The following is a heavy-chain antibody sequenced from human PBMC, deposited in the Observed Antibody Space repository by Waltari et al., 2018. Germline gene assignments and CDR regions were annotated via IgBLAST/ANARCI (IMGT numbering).Heavy chain of an antibody. CDR1: GFPFSSYS. D-gene: IGHD6-19*01. CDR2: ISSSSSTI. CDR3: ARRGSSGWTKPDY. J-gene: IGHJ4*02. Sequence: EVQLVESGGGLVQPGGSLRLSCAASGFPFSSYSMNWVRQAPGKGLEWVSYISSSSSTIYYADSVKGRFTISRDNAKNSLYLQMNSLRAEDTAVYYCARRGSSGWTKPDYWGQGTLVTVSS. V-gene: IGHV3-48*04.